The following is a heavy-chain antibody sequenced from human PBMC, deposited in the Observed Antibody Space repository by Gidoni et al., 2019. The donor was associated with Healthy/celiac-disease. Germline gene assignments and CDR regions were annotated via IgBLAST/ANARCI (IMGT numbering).Heavy chain of an antibody. V-gene: IGHV3-7*03. CDR2: IKQDGSEK. D-gene: IGHD4-4*01. Sequence: EVQLVESGGGLVQPGGSLRLSCAASGFTFSSYCMSWVRQAPGKGLEWVANIKQDGSEKYYVDSVKGRFTISRDNAKNSLYLQMNSLRAEDTAVYYCARLQHYYYYGMDVWGQGTTVTVSS. CDR1: GFTFSSYC. J-gene: IGHJ6*02. CDR3: ARLQHYYYYGMDV.